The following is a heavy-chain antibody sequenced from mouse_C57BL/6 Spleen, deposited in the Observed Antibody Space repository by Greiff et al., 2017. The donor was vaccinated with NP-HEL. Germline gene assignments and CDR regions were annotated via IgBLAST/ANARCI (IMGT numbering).Heavy chain of an antibody. J-gene: IGHJ4*01. Sequence: EVQVVESGGDLVKPGGSLKLSCAASGFTFSSYGMSWVRQTPDKRLAWVATISSGGSYTYYPDSVKGRFTISRDNAKNTLYLQMSSMKSEDTAMYYCSRDYDYDQESYYYAMDYWGQGTSVTVSS. CDR1: GFTFSSYG. CDR2: ISSGGSYT. D-gene: IGHD2-4*01. CDR3: SRDYDYDQESYYYAMDY. V-gene: IGHV5-6*01.